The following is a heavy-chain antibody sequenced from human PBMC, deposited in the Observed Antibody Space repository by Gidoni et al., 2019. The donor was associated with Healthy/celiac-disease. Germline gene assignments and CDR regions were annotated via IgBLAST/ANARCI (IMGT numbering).Heavy chain of an antibody. V-gene: IGHV1-46*01. D-gene: IGHD3-3*01. CDR2: INPSCGST. Sequence: QVQLVQSGAEVKKHGASVQVSCKASGTTFTSYYMHWVRQAPGQGLEWMGIINPSCGSTSYAQKFQGRVTMTRDTSTSTVYMELSSLRSEDTAVYYCARDPTDNYDFWSGSFDYYYYGMDVWGQGTTVTVSS. CDR1: GTTFTSYY. CDR3: ARDPTDNYDFWSGSFDYYYYGMDV. J-gene: IGHJ6*02.